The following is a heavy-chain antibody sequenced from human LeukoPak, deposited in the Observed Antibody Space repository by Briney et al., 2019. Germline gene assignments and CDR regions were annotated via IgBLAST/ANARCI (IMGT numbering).Heavy chain of an antibody. Sequence: ASVKVSSTASGYTFTVHYMQWVRQGPGQGPGWMGWINPKRGVTNYAQTFQGRVTMTRDTSISIVYMELSRLTLDDTAVYYCARALRYDDSSGYYAYWGQGTLVTVSS. D-gene: IGHD3-22*01. CDR3: ARALRYDDSSGYYAY. V-gene: IGHV1-2*02. CDR2: INPKRGVT. J-gene: IGHJ4*01. CDR1: GYTFTVHY.